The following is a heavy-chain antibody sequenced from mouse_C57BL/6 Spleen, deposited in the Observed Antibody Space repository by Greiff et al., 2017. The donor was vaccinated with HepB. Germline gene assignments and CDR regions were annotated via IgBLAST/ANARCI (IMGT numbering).Heavy chain of an antibody. CDR3: ARRTSSSYFDY. J-gene: IGHJ2*01. CDR2: ISGGGGNT. D-gene: IGHD1-1*01. CDR1: GFTFSSYT. Sequence: EVKLVESGGGLVKPGGSLKLSCAASGFTFSSYTMSWVRQTPEKRLEWVATISGGGGNTYYPDSVKGRFTISRDNAKNTLYLQMSSLRSEDTALYYCARRTSSSYFDYWGQGTTLTVSS. V-gene: IGHV5-9*01.